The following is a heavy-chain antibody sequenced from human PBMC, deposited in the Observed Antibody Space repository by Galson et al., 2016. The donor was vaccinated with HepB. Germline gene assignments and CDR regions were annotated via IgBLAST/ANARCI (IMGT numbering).Heavy chain of an antibody. D-gene: IGHD6-13*01. Sequence: SVKVSCKAFGGNFSSYSISWVRQAPGQGLEWMGRIIPIIGIANYAQKFQGRATITADKSTGTAYMELSSLRNEDTAFYDCSNHQRIVAGGDWFDPWGQGTLVNVSS. CDR1: GGNFSSYS. V-gene: IGHV1-69*02. J-gene: IGHJ5*02. CDR2: IIPIIGIA. CDR3: SNHQRIVAGGDWFDP.